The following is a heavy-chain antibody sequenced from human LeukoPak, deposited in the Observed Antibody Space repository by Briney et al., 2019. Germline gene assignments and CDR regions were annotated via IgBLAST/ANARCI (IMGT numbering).Heavy chain of an antibody. V-gene: IGHV4-30-2*01. J-gene: IGHJ2*01. CDR2: IYHSGST. D-gene: IGHD3-22*01. CDR1: GGSISSCGYS. CDR3: ARGYYYDSSWYFDL. Sequence: PSQTLSLTCAVSGGSISSCGYSWSWIRQPPGKGLEWIGYIYHSGSTYYNPSLKSRVTISVDRSKNQFSLKLSSVTAADTAVYYCARGYYYDSSWYFDLWGRGTLVTVSS.